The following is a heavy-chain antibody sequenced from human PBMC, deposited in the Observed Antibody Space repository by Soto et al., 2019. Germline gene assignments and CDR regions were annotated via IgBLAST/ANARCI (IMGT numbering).Heavy chain of an antibody. D-gene: IGHD3-9*01. CDR2: VNPNSGNT. J-gene: IGHJ4*02. CDR1: GYTFTSYD. CDR3: ASSPYDILTGYSPLYDY. V-gene: IGHV1-8*01. Sequence: ASVKVSCKASGYTFTSYDINWVRQATGQGLEWMGWVNPNSGNTGYAQKFQGRVTMTRNTSISTAYMELSSLRSEDTAVYYCASSPYDILTGYSPLYDYWGQGTLVTVSS.